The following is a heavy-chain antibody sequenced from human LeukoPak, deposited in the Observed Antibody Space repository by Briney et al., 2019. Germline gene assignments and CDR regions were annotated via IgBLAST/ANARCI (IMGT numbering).Heavy chain of an antibody. Sequence: GGSLRLSCAASGLTFRNYGMHWVRQAPGKGLEWVAVISYDGSNKYYADSVKGRFTISRDNSKNTLYLQMNSLRAEDTAVYHCAREYQVEWELPLHGPGFDYWGQGTLVTVSS. CDR2: ISYDGSNK. CDR1: GLTFRNYG. CDR3: AREYQVEWELPLHGPGFDY. J-gene: IGHJ4*02. D-gene: IGHD1-26*01. V-gene: IGHV3-30*19.